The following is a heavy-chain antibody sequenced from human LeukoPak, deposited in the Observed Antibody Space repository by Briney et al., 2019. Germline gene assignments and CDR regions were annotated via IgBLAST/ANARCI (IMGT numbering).Heavy chain of an antibody. V-gene: IGHV3-23*01. CDR1: GNYW. D-gene: IGHD1-14*01. CDR3: AKVSGGGLYYDGMDV. CDR2: ISGSGGTT. Sequence: GGSLRLSCAASGNYWMHWVRQAPGKGLVWVSVISGSGGTTYYADSVKGRFTISRDSSKNTLYLQMNSLRAEDTAVYYCAKVSGGGLYYDGMDVWGQGTTVTVSS. J-gene: IGHJ6*02.